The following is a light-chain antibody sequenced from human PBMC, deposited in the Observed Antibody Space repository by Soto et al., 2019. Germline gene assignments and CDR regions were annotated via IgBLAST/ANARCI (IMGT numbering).Light chain of an antibody. J-gene: IGLJ1*01. Sequence: QSALTQPPSASGSPGQSVTISCTGTSSDVGGYNSVSWYQHHPGKAPKLMIYEVSERPSGVPDRFSGSKSANTASLTVSGLQAEDEADYYCRSYAGSNNYVFGPGTKLTVL. CDR3: RSYAGSNNYV. V-gene: IGLV2-8*01. CDR2: EVS. CDR1: SSDVGGYNS.